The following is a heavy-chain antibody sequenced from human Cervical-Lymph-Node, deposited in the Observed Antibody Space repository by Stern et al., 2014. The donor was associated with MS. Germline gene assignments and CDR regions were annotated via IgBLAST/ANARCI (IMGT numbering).Heavy chain of an antibody. V-gene: IGHV1-24*01. CDR3: AAASRFDALDL. D-gene: IGHD3-9*01. J-gene: IGHJ3*01. CDR2: YDLEEGKT. CDR1: GYTLNDLA. Sequence: VQLVESGAEVKKPGASVKVTCKISGYTLNDLAIHWVRQAPGKGLEWLGLYDLEEGKTVYAQRFQGRVTMTEDISTDTAYMKLSSLRSDDTAVYRCAAASRFDALDLWGQGTVVTVSS.